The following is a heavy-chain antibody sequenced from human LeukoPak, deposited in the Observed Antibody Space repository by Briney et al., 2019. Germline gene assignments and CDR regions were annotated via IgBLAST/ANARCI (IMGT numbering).Heavy chain of an antibody. V-gene: IGHV4-34*01. J-gene: IGHJ4*02. CDR2: INHSGST. Sequence: PSETLSLTCAVYGGSFSGYYWSWIRQPPGKGLEWIGEINHSGSTYYNPSLKSRVTISVDRSKNQFSLKLSSVTAADTAVYYCARAEYYYDSSGYYPGIFDYWGQGTLVTVSS. D-gene: IGHD3-22*01. CDR1: GGSFSGYY. CDR3: ARAEYYYDSSGYYPGIFDY.